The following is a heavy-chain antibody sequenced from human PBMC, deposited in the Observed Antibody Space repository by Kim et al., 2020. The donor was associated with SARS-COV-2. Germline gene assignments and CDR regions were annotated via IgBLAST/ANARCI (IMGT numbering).Heavy chain of an antibody. J-gene: IGHJ4*02. V-gene: IGHV3-33*01. CDR3: ARELIAGTTSGSDY. Sequence: ADSVKGRFTISRDNSKNTLYLQMNSLRAEDTAVYYCARELIAGTTSGSDYWGQGTLVTVSS. D-gene: IGHD1-1*01.